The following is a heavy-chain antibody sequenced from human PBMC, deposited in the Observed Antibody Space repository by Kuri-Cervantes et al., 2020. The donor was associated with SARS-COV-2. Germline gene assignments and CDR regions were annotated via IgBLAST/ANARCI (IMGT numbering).Heavy chain of an antibody. V-gene: IGHV3-21*01. CDR1: GFTFDDYA. J-gene: IGHJ4*02. CDR3: AKGAGDIVATILDY. D-gene: IGHD5-12*01. Sequence: GGSLRLSCAASGFTFDDYAMNWVRQAPGKGLEWVSSISSCSSYIYYADSVKGRFTISRDNAKNSLYLQMNSLRAEDTAVYYCAKGAGDIVATILDYWGQGTLVTVSS. CDR2: ISSCSSYI.